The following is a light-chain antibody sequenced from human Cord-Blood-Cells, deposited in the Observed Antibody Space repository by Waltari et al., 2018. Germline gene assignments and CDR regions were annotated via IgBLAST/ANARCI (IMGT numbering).Light chain of an antibody. CDR2: DAS. J-gene: IGKJ4*01. CDR3: QQRSSWLP. Sequence: EIMLTQSPVTPSVSARETATLTCRASQSVSSYLAWYQQKPGQAPKLLIYDASKRATGIPARFSGSGSGTDFTLTISSLEPEDFAVYYCQQRSSWLPFGGGTKVEIK. V-gene: IGKV3-11*01. CDR1: QSVSSY.